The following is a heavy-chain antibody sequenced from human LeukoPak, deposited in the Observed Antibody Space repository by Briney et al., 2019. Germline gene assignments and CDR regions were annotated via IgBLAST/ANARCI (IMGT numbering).Heavy chain of an antibody. CDR2: IWYDGSNK. D-gene: IGHD5-12*01. J-gene: IGHJ4*02. CDR1: GFTFSSSA. CDR3: TRDWRNLGYDY. V-gene: IGHV3-33*08. Sequence: GGSLRLSCAASGFTFSSSAMSWVRQAPGKGLEWVAIIWYDGSNKYYADSVKGRFTISRDNAKNTLYLQMNSLRAEDTAVYYCTRDWRNLGYDYWGQGTLVTVSS.